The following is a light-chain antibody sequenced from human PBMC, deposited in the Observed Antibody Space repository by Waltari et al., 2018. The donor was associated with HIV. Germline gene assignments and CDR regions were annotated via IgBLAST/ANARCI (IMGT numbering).Light chain of an antibody. CDR1: QSVLYSSNNKNY. CDR2: WAS. J-gene: IGKJ4*01. Sequence: DIVMTQSPDSLAVSLGERATINCKSSQSVLYSSNNKNYLAWYQQRPGQAPKLLIYWASTRESGVRDRFSGSGSGTDFTLTISSLQAEDAAVYYCQQYDSTPLTFGGGTKVEI. V-gene: IGKV4-1*01. CDR3: QQYDSTPLT.